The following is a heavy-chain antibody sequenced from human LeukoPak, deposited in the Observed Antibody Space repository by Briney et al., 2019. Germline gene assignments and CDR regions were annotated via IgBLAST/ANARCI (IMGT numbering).Heavy chain of an antibody. J-gene: IGHJ4*02. V-gene: IGHV3-53*05. Sequence: GGSLRLSCAASGFTVSGNYMNWVRQAPGKGLEWVSVIYSGDNTQYADSVKGRFSISRDNSKNTLFLQLNSLRPEDTAVYYCARDKGRYWGQGTLVTVSS. CDR1: GFTVSGNY. D-gene: IGHD3-10*01. CDR3: ARDKGRY. CDR2: IYSGDNT.